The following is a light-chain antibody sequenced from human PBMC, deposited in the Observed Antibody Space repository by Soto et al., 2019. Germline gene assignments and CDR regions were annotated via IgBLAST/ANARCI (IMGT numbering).Light chain of an antibody. CDR3: QKYDSAPLT. CDR1: QGISNN. CDR2: GAS. Sequence: DIQMTQSPSSQSASVGDRVTITCRASQGISNNLAWYQQKPGKVPQLLIYGASTLQSGVPSRFSGSRSGTDSTLTISSLQPEDVATYYCQKYDSAPLTFGQGTKVEFK. J-gene: IGKJ1*01. V-gene: IGKV1-27*01.